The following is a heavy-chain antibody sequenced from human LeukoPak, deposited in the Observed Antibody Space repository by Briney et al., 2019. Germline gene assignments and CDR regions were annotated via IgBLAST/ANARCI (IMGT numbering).Heavy chain of an antibody. CDR2: ISGSGGST. Sequence: GGSLRLSCAASGFTFSSYGMSWVRQAPGKGLEWVSAISGSGGSTYYADSVKGRFTISRDNSKNTLYLQMNSLRAEDTAVYYCAKPGGCSGGSCYYLYYFDYWGQGTLVTVSS. D-gene: IGHD2-15*01. J-gene: IGHJ4*02. CDR3: AKPGGCSGGSCYYLYYFDY. V-gene: IGHV3-23*01. CDR1: GFTFSSYG.